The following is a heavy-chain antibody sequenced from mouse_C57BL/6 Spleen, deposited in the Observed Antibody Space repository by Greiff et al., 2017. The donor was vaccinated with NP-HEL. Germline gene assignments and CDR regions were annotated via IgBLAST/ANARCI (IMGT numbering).Heavy chain of an antibody. D-gene: IGHD2-3*01. V-gene: IGHV5-4*01. J-gene: IGHJ4*01. CDR3: ARDDDYFYYAMDY. CDR1: GFTFSSYA. CDR2: ISDGGSYT. Sequence: EVTLMESGGGLVKPGGSLKLSCAASGFTFSSYAMSLVRQTPEKRLEWVATISDGGSYTYYPDNVKGRFTISRDNAKNNLYLQMSHLKSEDTAMYYCARDDDYFYYAMDYWGQGTSVTVSS.